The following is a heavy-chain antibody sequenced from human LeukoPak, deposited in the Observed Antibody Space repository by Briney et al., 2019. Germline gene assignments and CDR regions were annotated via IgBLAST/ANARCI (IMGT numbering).Heavy chain of an antibody. CDR1: GFTFSSYS. CDR3: AKDKYSYRSYGMDV. Sequence: GGSLRLSCAASGFTFSSYSMNWVRQAPGKGLEWVSSISSSSSYIYYADSVKGRFTISRDNAKNSLYLQMNSLRAEDTALYYCAKDKYSYRSYGMDVWGQGTTVTVSS. V-gene: IGHV3-21*04. CDR2: ISSSSSYI. D-gene: IGHD5-18*01. J-gene: IGHJ6*02.